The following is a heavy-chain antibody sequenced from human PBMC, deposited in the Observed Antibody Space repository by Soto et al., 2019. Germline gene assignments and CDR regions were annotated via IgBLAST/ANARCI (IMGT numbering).Heavy chain of an antibody. CDR1: GFTFSSYA. CDR2: ISGSGGST. V-gene: IGHV3-23*01. J-gene: IGHJ6*02. CDR3: AKALYYYDSSGYYPDYYYYGMDV. D-gene: IGHD3-22*01. Sequence: GGSLRLSCAASGFTFSSYAMSWVRQAQGKGLEWVSAISGSGGSTYYADSVKGRFTISRDNSKNTLYLQMNSLRAEDTAVYYCAKALYYYDSSGYYPDYYYYGMDVWGQGTTVTVTS.